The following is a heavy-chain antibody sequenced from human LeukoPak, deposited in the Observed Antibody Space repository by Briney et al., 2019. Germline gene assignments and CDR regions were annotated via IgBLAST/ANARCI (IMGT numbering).Heavy chain of an antibody. CDR3: ARDRRVQGLINHYYMDV. Sequence: GGSLRLSCAASGFTVSSNYMTWVRQAPGKGLEWGSVIYSGGSTYYADSVKGRFTISRDNSKNTLYLQMNSLRAEDTAVYYCARDRRVQGLINHYYMDVWGKGTTVTVSS. V-gene: IGHV3-53*01. J-gene: IGHJ6*03. CDR1: GFTVSSNY. D-gene: IGHD3-10*01. CDR2: IYSGGST.